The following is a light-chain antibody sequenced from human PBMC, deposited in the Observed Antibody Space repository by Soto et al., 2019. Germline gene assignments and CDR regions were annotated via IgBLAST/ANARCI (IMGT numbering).Light chain of an antibody. J-gene: IGLJ1*01. V-gene: IGLV1-47*02. Sequence: VLTQPPSASGTAGQVVTISCSGGDSNIGSNSVYWYQHLPRMAPKLLIYYNNQRPSGVPDRFSGSRSGTSASLAIVGLRSEDEAVYYCAAWDASLSACVFGNGTKLTVL. CDR2: YNN. CDR3: AAWDASLSACV. CDR1: DSNIGSNS.